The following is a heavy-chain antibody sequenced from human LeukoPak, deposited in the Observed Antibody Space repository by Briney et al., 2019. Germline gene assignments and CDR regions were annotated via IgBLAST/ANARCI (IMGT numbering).Heavy chain of an antibody. D-gene: IGHD3-10*01. J-gene: IGHJ4*02. CDR1: GFMFRGYA. CDR3: AKTYYYLSGSLPEDY. Sequence: GGSLRLFCAASGFMFRGYAMSWVRQAPGKGLEWVSAISDTGDSTYYADSVKDRFTISRDNSKNTLYLQMNSLRVEDTALYFCAKTYYYLSGSLPEDYWGQGALVTVSS. V-gene: IGHV3-23*01. CDR2: ISDTGDST.